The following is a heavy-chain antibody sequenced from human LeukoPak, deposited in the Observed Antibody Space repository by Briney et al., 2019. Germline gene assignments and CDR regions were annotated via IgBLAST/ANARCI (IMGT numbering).Heavy chain of an antibody. V-gene: IGHV3-21*01. CDR3: ARDRPRDDYYDSSGGTDY. D-gene: IGHD3-22*01. Sequence: GGSLRLSCAASGFTFSSYSMNWVRQAPGKGLEWVSSISSSSSYIYYADSVKGRFTISRDNAKNSLYLQMNSLRAEDTVVYYCARDRPRDDYYDSSGGTDYWGQGTLVTVSS. CDR1: GFTFSSYS. CDR2: ISSSSSYI. J-gene: IGHJ4*02.